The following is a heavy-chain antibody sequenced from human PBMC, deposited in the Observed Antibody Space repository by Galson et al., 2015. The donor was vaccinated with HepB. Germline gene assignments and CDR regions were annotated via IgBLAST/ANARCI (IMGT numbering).Heavy chain of an antibody. Sequence: SLRLSCAASGFSFSTYAMHWVRQAPGKGLEWLGIISNDGNEKQYADSVKGRFTISRDNSKNTLFLQMNSLRTEDTAMYYCARGGGCSRIRCPSFDYWGQGALVTVSS. CDR1: GFSFSTYA. J-gene: IGHJ4*02. CDR3: ARGGGCSRIRCPSFDY. D-gene: IGHD3-16*01. CDR2: ISNDGNEK. V-gene: IGHV3-30*04.